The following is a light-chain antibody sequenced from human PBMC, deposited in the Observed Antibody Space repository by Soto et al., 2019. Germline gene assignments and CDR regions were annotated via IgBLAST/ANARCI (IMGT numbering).Light chain of an antibody. Sequence: QSVLTQPPSVSGAPGQRVTISCTGSSSNIGAGYHVHWYLQFPGTAPKLLIYGNSDRPSGVPDRFSGSKSGTSASLTITGLQAEDEAHYYCQSYDNSLSASIFGGGTQLTVL. CDR3: QSYDNSLSASI. J-gene: IGLJ2*01. CDR2: GNS. V-gene: IGLV1-40*01. CDR1: SSNIGAGYH.